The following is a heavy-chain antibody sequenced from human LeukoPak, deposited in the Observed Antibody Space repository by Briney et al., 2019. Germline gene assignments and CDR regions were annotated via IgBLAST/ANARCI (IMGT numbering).Heavy chain of an antibody. D-gene: IGHD2-8*01. CDR2: ISSSSSYI. J-gene: IGHJ4*02. V-gene: IGHV3-21*01. CDR3: ARGVDIVLMVYDY. Sequence: GSLRLSCAASGFTISSYSMNWVRQAPGKGLEWVSSISSSSSYIYYADSVKGRFTISRDNAKNSLYLQMNSLRAEDTAVYYCARGVDIVLMVYDYWGQGTLVTVSS. CDR1: GFTISSYS.